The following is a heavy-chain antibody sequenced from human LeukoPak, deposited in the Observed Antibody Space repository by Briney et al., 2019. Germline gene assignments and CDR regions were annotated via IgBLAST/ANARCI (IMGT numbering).Heavy chain of an antibody. CDR1: GYTFTSYY. CDR3: GLLWFGELLSQIDY. V-gene: IGHV1-46*01. Sequence: ASVTVSCKASGYTFTSYYMHWVRQAPGQGLEWMGIINPSGGSTSYAQKFQGRVTMTRDMSTSTVYMELRSLRSDDTAVYYCGLLWFGELLSQIDYWGQGTLVTVSS. J-gene: IGHJ4*02. D-gene: IGHD3-10*01. CDR2: INPSGGST.